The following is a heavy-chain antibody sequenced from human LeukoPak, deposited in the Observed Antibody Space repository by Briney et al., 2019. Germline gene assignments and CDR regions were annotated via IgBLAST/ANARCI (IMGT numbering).Heavy chain of an antibody. J-gene: IGHJ6*02. D-gene: IGHD6-13*01. CDR1: GGTFSSYA. CDR3: ARGFVGGQQLVQDYYYGMDV. Sequence: SVKVSCKASGGTFSSYAISWVRQAPGQGLEWMGRIIPILGIANYAQKFQGRVTITADKSTSTAYMELSSLRSEDTAVYYCARGFVGGQQLVQDYYYGMDVWGQGTTVTVSS. CDR2: IIPILGIA. V-gene: IGHV1-69*04.